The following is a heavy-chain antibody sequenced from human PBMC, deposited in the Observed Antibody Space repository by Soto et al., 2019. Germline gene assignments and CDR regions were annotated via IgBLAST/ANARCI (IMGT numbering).Heavy chain of an antibody. D-gene: IGHD2-2*02. Sequence: PSETLSLTCTVSGGSISSYYWSWIRQPPGKGLEWIGYSYYSGSTNYNPSLKSRVTMSVDTSKNQFSLKLTSVTAADTAVYYCAREGAVYCSSTSCYNYYGLDVWGQGTTVTVS. V-gene: IGHV4-59*01. CDR3: AREGAVYCSSTSCYNYYGLDV. CDR2: SYYSGST. CDR1: GGSISSYY. J-gene: IGHJ6*02.